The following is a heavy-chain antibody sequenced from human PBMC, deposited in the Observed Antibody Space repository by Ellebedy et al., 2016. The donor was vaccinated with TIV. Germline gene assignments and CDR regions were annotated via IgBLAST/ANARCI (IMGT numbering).Heavy chain of an antibody. CDR1: GFTFSNYA. CDR3: AKGGSWRDYSDSSGLYNFDY. J-gene: IGHJ4*02. D-gene: IGHD3-22*01. V-gene: IGHV3-23*01. Sequence: GGSLRLSXAVSGFTFSNYAMSWARQAPGKGLEWVSAISGSGGSTYYADSVKGRFTISRDNSKNTLYLQMNSLRAEDTAVYYCAKGGSWRDYSDSSGLYNFDYWGQGTLVTVSS. CDR2: ISGSGGST.